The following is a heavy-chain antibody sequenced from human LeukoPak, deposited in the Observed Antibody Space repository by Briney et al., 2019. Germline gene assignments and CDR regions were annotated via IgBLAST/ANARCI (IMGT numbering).Heavy chain of an antibody. CDR3: ATWAFYHSLDV. Sequence: GGSLRLSCEASGFTFDAYAMHWVRQAPGKGLEWVSLINKDGSATYYADSVKGRFTISRDNSKNSLYLQMNSLRSEDAALYYCATWAFYHSLDVWGQGTTVTVSS. CDR2: INKDGSAT. J-gene: IGHJ6*01. D-gene: IGHD1-26*01. CDR1: GFTFDAYA. V-gene: IGHV3-43*02.